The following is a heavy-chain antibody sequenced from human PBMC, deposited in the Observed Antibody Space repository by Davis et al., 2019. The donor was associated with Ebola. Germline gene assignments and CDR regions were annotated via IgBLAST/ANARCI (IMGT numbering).Heavy chain of an antibody. CDR1: GFNVRSNY. CDR3: AREYEDVLGFLEWGKKMDYYAMDV. V-gene: IGHV3-66*01. J-gene: IGHJ6*02. CDR2: SYTSCTT. Sequence: GGSLRLSCAASGFNVRSNYISWVRQAPGKGLEWISVSYTSCTTRCVDYADSVKGRFTVSRDNSKNTVFLQMNSLRAEDTAVYYCAREYEDVLGFLEWGKKMDYYAMDVWGQGTTVTVSS. D-gene: IGHD3-3*01.